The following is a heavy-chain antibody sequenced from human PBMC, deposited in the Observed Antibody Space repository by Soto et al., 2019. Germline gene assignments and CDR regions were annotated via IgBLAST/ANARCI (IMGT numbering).Heavy chain of an antibody. CDR2: ISYDGSNK. D-gene: IGHD2-21*01. J-gene: IGHJ5*02. CDR1: GFTLSSYG. Sequence: GGSLRLSCAASGFTLSSYGMHWVRQAPGKGLEWVAVISYDGSNKYYADSVKGRFTISRDNSKNTLYLQMNSLRAEDTAVYYCAKDPGWVNLDEGHWLDPWGQGTLVTVYS. V-gene: IGHV3-30*18. CDR3: AKDPGWVNLDEGHWLDP.